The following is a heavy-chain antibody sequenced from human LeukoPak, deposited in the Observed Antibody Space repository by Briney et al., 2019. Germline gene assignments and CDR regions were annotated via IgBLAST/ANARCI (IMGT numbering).Heavy chain of an antibody. V-gene: IGHV1-8*03. CDR2: MNPNSGNT. D-gene: IGHD3-10*02. CDR3: ARGFVRLFDY. J-gene: IGHJ4*02. CDR1: GYTFTSYD. Sequence: ASVKDSCKAPGYTFTSYDINLVRQATGQGLEWMGWMNPNSGNTGYAQKFQGRVTITRNTSISTAYMELSSLRSEDTAVYYCARGFVRLFDYWGQGTLVTVSS.